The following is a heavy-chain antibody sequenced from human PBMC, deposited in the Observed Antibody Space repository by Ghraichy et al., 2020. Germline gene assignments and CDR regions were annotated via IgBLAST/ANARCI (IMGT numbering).Heavy chain of an antibody. V-gene: IGHV3-23*01. CDR1: GFTFSSSA. J-gene: IGHJ6*03. Sequence: GGSLRLSCAASGFTFSSSATSWVRQAPGKGLEWVSAISGSGTGTYNADSLKGRFTISRDNPKNTLYLQLNSLRVEDTAVYYCAKHDWNYDYMDVWGKGTTVTVSS. D-gene: IGHD3-9*01. CDR3: AKHDWNYDYMDV. CDR2: ISGSGTGT.